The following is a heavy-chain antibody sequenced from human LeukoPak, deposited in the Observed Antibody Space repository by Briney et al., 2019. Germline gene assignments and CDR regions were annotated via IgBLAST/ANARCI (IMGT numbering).Heavy chain of an antibody. CDR3: ARRHYDILTRYNWFDP. CDR1: GYSISSGYY. J-gene: IGHJ5*02. D-gene: IGHD3-9*01. CDR2: IYHSGST. Sequence: SETLSLTCTVSGYSISSGYYWGWIRQPPGKGLEWIGSIYHSGSTYYNPSLKSRVTISVDTSKNQFSLKLSSVTAADTAVYYCARRHYDILTRYNWFDPWGQGTLVTVSS. V-gene: IGHV4-38-2*02.